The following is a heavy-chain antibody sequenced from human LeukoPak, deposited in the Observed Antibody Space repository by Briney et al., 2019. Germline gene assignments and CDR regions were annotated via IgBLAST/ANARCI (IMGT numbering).Heavy chain of an antibody. D-gene: IGHD2-2*01. CDR1: GGSITSDY. CDR3: ARHQGTPNIVVVPAAITPYNWFDP. J-gene: IGHJ5*02. V-gene: IGHV4-59*08. CDR2: IENSGRT. Sequence: SETLSLTCIVSGGSITSDYWSWIRQPPGKGLEWIGYIENSGRTEYNPSLMSRITISVDTSKNQFSLKLSSVTAADTAVYYCARHQGTPNIVVVPAAITPYNWFDPWGQGTLVTVSS.